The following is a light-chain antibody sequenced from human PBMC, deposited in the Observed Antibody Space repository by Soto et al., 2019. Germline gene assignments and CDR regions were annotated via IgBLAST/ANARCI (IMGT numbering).Light chain of an antibody. CDR1: SSNIGSNY. V-gene: IGLV1-47*01. CDR2: RNN. CDR3: AAWDDSLSGHVV. J-gene: IGLJ2*01. Sequence: QSVLTQPPSASGTPGQRVTISCSGSSSNIGSNYVYWYQQLPGTAPKLLIYRNNQRPSGVPDRFSGSKSGTSASPAISGLRSEDEAHYYCAAWDDSLSGHVVFGGGTKLTVL.